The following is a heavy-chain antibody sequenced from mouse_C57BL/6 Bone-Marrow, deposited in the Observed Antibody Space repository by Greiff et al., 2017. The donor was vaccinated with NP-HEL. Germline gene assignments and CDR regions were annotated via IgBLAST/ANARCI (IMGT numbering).Heavy chain of an antibody. Sequence: VQLQQSGPGLVQPSQSLSITCTVSGFSLTSYGVHWVRQSPGKGLEWLGVIWSGGSTDSNAAFISRLSISKDNYKSQVFYQMNSLQAGDTAIYYCAINPSRYCSSYNWYFDVWGTGTTVTVSS. D-gene: IGHD1-1*01. CDR3: AINPSRYCSSYNWYFDV. V-gene: IGHV2-2*01. CDR1: GFSLTSYG. J-gene: IGHJ1*03. CDR2: IWSGGST.